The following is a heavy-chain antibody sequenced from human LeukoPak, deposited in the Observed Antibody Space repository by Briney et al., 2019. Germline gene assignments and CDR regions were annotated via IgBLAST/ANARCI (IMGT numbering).Heavy chain of an antibody. Sequence: GGSLLLSCAASGFTFRTSGMTWVRQAPGKGLEWVSYKSSSGTTISYAHSVNGRFTITRYNAHNSLALHMNTLRHDHASVYYCAKDGGTHFDHWGQGTMVTVSS. CDR2: KSSSGTTI. CDR3: AKDGGTHFDH. V-gene: IGHV3-48*02. CDR1: GFTFRTSG. D-gene: IGHD1-26*01. J-gene: IGHJ4*02.